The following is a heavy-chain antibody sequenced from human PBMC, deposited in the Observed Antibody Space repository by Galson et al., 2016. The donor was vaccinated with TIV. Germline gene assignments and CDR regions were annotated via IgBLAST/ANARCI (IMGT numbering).Heavy chain of an antibody. CDR2: IVPMFGTT. V-gene: IGHV1-69*13. CDR3: ARGRGIYESSGYFLFDH. Sequence: SVKVSCKASGVTFSYFAFSWVRQAPGQGLEWVRGIVPMFGTTNYAQKFQGRVTISADESTTTAYLELSSLRSEDTAVYYCARGRGIYESSGYFLFDHWGQGTLVTVSS. CDR1: GVTFSYFA. D-gene: IGHD3-22*01. J-gene: IGHJ5*02.